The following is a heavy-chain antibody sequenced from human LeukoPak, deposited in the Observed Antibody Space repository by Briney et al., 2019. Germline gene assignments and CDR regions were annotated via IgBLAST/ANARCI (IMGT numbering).Heavy chain of an antibody. CDR1: GGTFSSYA. CDR3: ARDLSDDYGDYGYGY. Sequence: SVKVSCKASGGTFSSYAISWVRRAPGQGLEWMGGIIPIFGTANYAQKFQGRVTITADESTSTAYMELSSLRSEDTAVYYCARDLSDDYGDYGYGYWGQGTLVTVSS. V-gene: IGHV1-69*13. CDR2: IIPIFGTA. J-gene: IGHJ4*02. D-gene: IGHD4-17*01.